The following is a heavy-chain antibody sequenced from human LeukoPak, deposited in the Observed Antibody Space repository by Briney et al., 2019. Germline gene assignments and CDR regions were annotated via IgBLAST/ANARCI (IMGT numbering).Heavy chain of an antibody. CDR3: ARDLHYYVAMDV. D-gene: IGHD3-10*02. Sequence: TGGPLRLSCAASGFSFTSYSINCVRQAPGKGLEWVSYISRDSSNIYYADSVKGRFTISRDNAKNSLYLQMNSLRDDDTAVYYCARDLHYYVAMDVWGQGTTVTVSS. V-gene: IGHV3-48*02. CDR2: ISRDSSNI. J-gene: IGHJ6*02. CDR1: GFSFTSYS.